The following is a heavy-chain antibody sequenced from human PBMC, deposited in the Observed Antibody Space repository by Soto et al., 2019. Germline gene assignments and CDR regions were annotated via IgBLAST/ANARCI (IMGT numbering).Heavy chain of an antibody. Sequence: GGSLRLSCAASGFTFSSYSMNWVRQAPGKGLEWVSSISSSSSYIYYADSVKGRFTISRDNAKNSLYLQMNSLRAEDTAVYCCARRLRAVGYYFDYWGQGTLVTVSS. CDR2: ISSSSSYI. J-gene: IGHJ4*02. CDR3: ARRLRAVGYYFDY. CDR1: GFTFSSYS. V-gene: IGHV3-21*01. D-gene: IGHD1-26*01.